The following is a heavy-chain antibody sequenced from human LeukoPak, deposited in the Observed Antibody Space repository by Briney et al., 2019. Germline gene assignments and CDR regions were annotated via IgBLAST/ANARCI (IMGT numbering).Heavy chain of an antibody. J-gene: IGHJ4*02. Sequence: ASVKVSCKASGGTFSSYAISWVRQAPGQGLEWMGGIIPIFGTANYAQKFQGRVTITADESTSTAYMELSSLRSEDTAVYYCARAGRYCSGGSCYSDLDYWGQGTLVTVSS. V-gene: IGHV1-69*13. CDR3: ARAGRYCSGGSCYSDLDY. CDR1: GGTFSSYA. CDR2: IIPIFGTA. D-gene: IGHD2-15*01.